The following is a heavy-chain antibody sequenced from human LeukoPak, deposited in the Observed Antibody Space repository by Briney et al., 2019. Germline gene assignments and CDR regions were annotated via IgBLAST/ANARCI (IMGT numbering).Heavy chain of an antibody. Sequence: AGESLKISCKGSGYIFTSYWIGWVRQMPGKGLEWMGIIYPGDSDTRYSPSFQGQVTISADKSINTAYLQWSSLKASDTATYYCARPYTAMASDAFDIWGQGTMVTVSS. J-gene: IGHJ3*02. CDR2: IYPGDSDT. D-gene: IGHD5-18*01. CDR1: GYIFTSYW. V-gene: IGHV5-51*01. CDR3: ARPYTAMASDAFDI.